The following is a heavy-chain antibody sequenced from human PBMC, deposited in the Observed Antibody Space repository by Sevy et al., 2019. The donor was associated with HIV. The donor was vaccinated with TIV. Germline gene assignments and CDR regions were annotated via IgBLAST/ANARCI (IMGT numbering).Heavy chain of an antibody. Sequence: GGSLRLSCAASGFIFSSHAMHWVRQAPGKGLEWVAFISYDGSNKYYADSVKGLFTISRDNSKNTLYLQMNSLRAEDTAVYYCAKDHSESYIPAYWGQGTLVTVSS. CDR1: GFIFSSHA. D-gene: IGHD1-26*01. CDR2: ISYDGSNK. V-gene: IGHV3-30-3*01. CDR3: AKDHSESYIPAY. J-gene: IGHJ4*02.